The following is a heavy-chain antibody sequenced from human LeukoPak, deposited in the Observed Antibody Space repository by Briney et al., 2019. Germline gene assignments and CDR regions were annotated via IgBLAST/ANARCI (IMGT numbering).Heavy chain of an antibody. CDR1: GFPFSSYS. J-gene: IGHJ4*02. V-gene: IGHV3-66*01. CDR2: IYSGGST. CDR3: ASWPVGWYGEDS. Sequence: GGSLRLSCAASGFPFSSYSMNWVRQAPGKGLEWVSVIYSGGSTYYADSVKGRFTISRDNSKNTLYLQMNSLRAEDTAVYYCASWPVGWYGEDSWGQGTLVTVSS. D-gene: IGHD6-19*01.